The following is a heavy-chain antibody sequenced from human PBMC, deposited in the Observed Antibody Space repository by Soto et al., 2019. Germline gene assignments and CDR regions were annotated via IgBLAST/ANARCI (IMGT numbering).Heavy chain of an antibody. CDR3: ARDYYDSSGYYDY. CDR2: IHYSGST. CDR1: GGSISSGDYY. D-gene: IGHD3-22*01. J-gene: IGHJ4*02. V-gene: IGHV4-30-4*01. Sequence: QVQLQESGPGLVKPSQTLSLTCNVSGGSISSGDYYWSWIRPPPGKGLEWIGYIHYSGSTYYHPSLTSRVTISVNTSKNQFSLKLSSVTAADTAVYYCARDYYDSSGYYDYWGQGTLVTVSS.